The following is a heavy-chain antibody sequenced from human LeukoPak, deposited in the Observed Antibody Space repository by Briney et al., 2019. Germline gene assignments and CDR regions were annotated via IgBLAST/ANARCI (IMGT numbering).Heavy chain of an antibody. V-gene: IGHV4-39*07. CDR2: IYHSGNT. CDR1: GGSISISNYY. Sequence: SETLSLTCIVSGGSISISNYYWAWIRQPPGKGLEWIGSIYHSGNTYYNPSLKSRVTISVDTSKNQLSLKLSSVTAADTAVYYCARDPSLYCSGGSCYPAGDYYYYYGMDVWGQGTTVTVSS. CDR3: ARDPSLYCSGGSCYPAGDYYYYYGMDV. J-gene: IGHJ6*02. D-gene: IGHD2-15*01.